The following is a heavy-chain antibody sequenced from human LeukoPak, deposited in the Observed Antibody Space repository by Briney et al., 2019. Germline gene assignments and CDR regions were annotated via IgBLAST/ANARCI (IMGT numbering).Heavy chain of an antibody. CDR2: INHSGST. Sequence: SETLSLTCAVYGGSFSGYYWSWIRQPPGKGLEWIGEINHSGSTNYNPSLKSRVTISVDTSKNQFSLKLSSVTAADTAVYYCARGQHLKNYGMDVWGQGTTVTVSS. CDR3: ARGQHLKNYGMDV. CDR1: GGSFSGYY. D-gene: IGHD6-13*01. J-gene: IGHJ6*02. V-gene: IGHV4-34*01.